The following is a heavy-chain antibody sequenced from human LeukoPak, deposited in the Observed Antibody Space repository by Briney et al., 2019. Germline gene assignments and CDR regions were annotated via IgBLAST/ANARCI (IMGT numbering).Heavy chain of an antibody. J-gene: IGHJ4*02. D-gene: IGHD6-19*01. CDR2: INHSGST. V-gene: IGHV4-34*01. CDR3: ASEEIYSSGWYQGLVGY. Sequence: PSETLSLTCTVSVGSLNSYYWSWIRQPPGKGLEWIGEINHSGSTNYNPSLKSRVTISVDTSKNQFSLKLSSVTAADTAVYYCASEEIYSSGWYQGLVGYWGQGTLVTVSS. CDR1: VGSLNSYY.